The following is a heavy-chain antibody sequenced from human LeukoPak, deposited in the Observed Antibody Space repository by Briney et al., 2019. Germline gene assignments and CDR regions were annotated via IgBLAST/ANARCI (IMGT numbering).Heavy chain of an antibody. J-gene: IGHJ4*02. Sequence: SETLSLTCTVSSDSIYSSNYYWGWIRQPPGKGLEWIGSIYYSGSTYYNSSLKSRVTISVDTSKNQFSLKLSSLTAADTAVHYCARAAYCGGDCYLFDYWGLGTLVTVFS. V-gene: IGHV4-39*01. CDR3: ARAAYCGGDCYLFDY. CDR2: IYYSGST. D-gene: IGHD2-21*02. CDR1: SDSIYSSNYY.